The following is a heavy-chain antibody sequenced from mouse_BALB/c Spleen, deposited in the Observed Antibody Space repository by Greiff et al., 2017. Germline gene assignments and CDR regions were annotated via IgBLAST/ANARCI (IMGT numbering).Heavy chain of an antibody. V-gene: IGHV5-9-4*01. CDR3: AREGYERDYYAMDY. Sequence: EVKLMESGGGLVKPGGSLKLSCAASGFTFSSYAMSWVRQSPEKRLEWVAEISSGGSYTYYPDTVTGRFTISRDNAKNTLYLEMSSLRSEDTAMYYCAREGYERDYYAMDYWGQGTSVTVSS. CDR1: GFTFSSYA. CDR2: ISSGGSYT. J-gene: IGHJ4*01. D-gene: IGHD2-2*01.